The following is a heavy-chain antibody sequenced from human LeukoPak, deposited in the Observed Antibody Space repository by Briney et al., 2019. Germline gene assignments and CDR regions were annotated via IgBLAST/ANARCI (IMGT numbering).Heavy chain of an antibody. CDR1: AYTFTNYP. CDR2: ISTNTGNP. D-gene: IGHD6-19*01. J-gene: IGHJ4*02. CDR3: ARGGYSRGQGSPFGY. Sequence: ASVKVSCKASAYTFTNYPMIWVRQAPGQGLEWMGWISTNTGNPTLAQGFTGRFVFSLDTSVGTTYLQISSLKTEDTAVYYCARGGYSRGQGSPFGYWGQGTLVTVSS. V-gene: IGHV7-4-1*02.